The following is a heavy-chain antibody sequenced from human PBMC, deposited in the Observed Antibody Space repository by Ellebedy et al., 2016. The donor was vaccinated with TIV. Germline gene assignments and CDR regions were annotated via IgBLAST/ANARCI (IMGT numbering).Heavy chain of an antibody. V-gene: IGHV1-18*04. D-gene: IGHD3-22*01. CDR3: AKGNYYDSSGYSIDDAFDI. Sequence: ASVKVSCXASGFTFTSYGIRWVRQAPGQGLEWMGWISAYNGNTNYAQKLQGRVTMTTDTSTSTAYMELRSLRSDDTAVYYCAKGNYYDSSGYSIDDAFDIWGQGTMVTVSS. CDR1: GFTFTSYG. J-gene: IGHJ3*02. CDR2: ISAYNGNT.